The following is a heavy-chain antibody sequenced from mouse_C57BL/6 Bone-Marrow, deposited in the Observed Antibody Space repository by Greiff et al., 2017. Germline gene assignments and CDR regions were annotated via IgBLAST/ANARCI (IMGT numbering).Heavy chain of an antibody. CDR3: ARDDMDY. CDR1: GYTFTSYY. Sequence: QVQLQQSGPELVKPGASVKISCKASGYTFTSYYMHWVKQRPGQGLEWIGWIHPASGNTNYNQKFKGKATMTVDTSSSTAYMQLSSLTAEDSAVYYCARDDMDYWGQGTSVTVSS. V-gene: IGHV1-66*01. J-gene: IGHJ4*01. CDR2: IHPASGNT.